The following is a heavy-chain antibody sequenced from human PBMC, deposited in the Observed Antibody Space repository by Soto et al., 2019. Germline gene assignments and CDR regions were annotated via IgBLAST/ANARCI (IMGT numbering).Heavy chain of an antibody. Sequence: SETLSLTCTVSGGSISSHYWSWVRQAPGKGLEWIGHIYYRGSTTYNPSLRSRSTISVDTSNNQFSLKLNSVTTADTAVYYCARDGREASGMDVWGQGTKVTVYS. CDR1: GGSISSHY. J-gene: IGHJ6*02. CDR3: ARDGREASGMDV. D-gene: IGHD1-26*01. V-gene: IGHV4-59*11. CDR2: IYYRGST.